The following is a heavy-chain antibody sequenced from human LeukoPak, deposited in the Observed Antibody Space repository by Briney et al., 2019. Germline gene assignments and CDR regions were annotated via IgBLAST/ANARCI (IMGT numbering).Heavy chain of an antibody. Sequence: ASVKVSCKASGYTFTSYYMHRVRQATGQGLEWMGWMNPNSGNTGYAQKFQGRVTMTRNTSISTAYMELSSLRSEDTAVYYCARGSFGAFDAFDIWGQGTMVTVSS. D-gene: IGHD3-3*01. J-gene: IGHJ3*02. CDR1: GYTFTSYY. CDR3: ARGSFGAFDAFDI. CDR2: MNPNSGNT. V-gene: IGHV1-8*02.